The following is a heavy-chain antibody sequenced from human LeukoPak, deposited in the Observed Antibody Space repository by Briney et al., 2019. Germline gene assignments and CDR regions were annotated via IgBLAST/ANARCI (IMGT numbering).Heavy chain of an antibody. V-gene: IGHV3-7*01. Sequence: PGGSLRLSCAASGFTFGSYWMSWVRQAPGKGLEWVANIKQDGSEKYYVDSVKGRFTISRDNAKNSLYLQMNSLRAEDTAVYYCARDLWFGESYFDYWGQGTLVTVSS. D-gene: IGHD3-10*01. J-gene: IGHJ4*02. CDR3: ARDLWFGESYFDY. CDR2: IKQDGSEK. CDR1: GFTFGSYW.